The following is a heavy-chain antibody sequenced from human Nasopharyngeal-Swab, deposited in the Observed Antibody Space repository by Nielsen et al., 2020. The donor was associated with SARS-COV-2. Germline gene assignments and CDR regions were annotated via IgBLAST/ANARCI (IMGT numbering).Heavy chain of an antibody. J-gene: IGHJ5*02. CDR1: GFTFSSYD. Sequence: GESLKISCAASGFTFSSYDMHWVRQATGKGLEWVSAIGTAGDTYYADSVKGRFTISRDNSKNTLYLQMNSLRAEDTAVYYCAILEGNGSGSPWGQGTLVTVSS. V-gene: IGHV3-13*01. D-gene: IGHD3-10*01. CDR2: IGTAGDT. CDR3: AILEGNGSGSP.